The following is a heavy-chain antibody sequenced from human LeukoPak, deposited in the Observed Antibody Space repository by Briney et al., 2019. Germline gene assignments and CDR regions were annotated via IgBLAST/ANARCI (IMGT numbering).Heavy chain of an antibody. CDR3: ARDVAYYYDSSGYYLEAFDI. J-gene: IGHJ3*02. V-gene: IGHV1-18*01. D-gene: IGHD3-22*01. CDR1: GYTFTSYG. Sequence: ASVKVSCKASGYTFTSYGISWVRQAPGQGLEWMGWITAYNDNTNYAQKLQGRVTMTTGTSTSTAYMELSSLRSEDTAVYYCARDVAYYYDSSGYYLEAFDISGQGEMVTVSS. CDR2: ITAYNDNT.